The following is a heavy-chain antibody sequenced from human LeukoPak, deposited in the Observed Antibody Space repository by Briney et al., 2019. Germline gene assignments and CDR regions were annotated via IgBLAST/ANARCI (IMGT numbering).Heavy chain of an antibody. J-gene: IGHJ5*02. D-gene: IGHD3-10*01. Sequence: SETLSLTCTVSGGSISSYYWSWIRQPAGKGLEWIGRIYTSGSTNYNPSLKSRVTMSVDTSKNQFSLKLSSVTAADTAVYYCARDRDYGSGSYRFDPWGQGTLVTVSS. CDR1: GGSISSYY. CDR2: IYTSGST. V-gene: IGHV4-4*07. CDR3: ARDRDYGSGSYRFDP.